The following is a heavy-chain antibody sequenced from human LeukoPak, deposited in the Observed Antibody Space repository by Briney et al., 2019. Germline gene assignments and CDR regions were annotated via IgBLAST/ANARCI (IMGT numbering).Heavy chain of an antibody. CDR3: AREVGRPEDYYDSSRTYAFDI. J-gene: IGHJ3*02. CDR2: ISSSGSTI. Sequence: PGGSLRLSCAASGFSFSSYSMNWVRQAPGKGLEWVSYISSSGSTIYYADSVKGRFTISRDNAKNSLYLQMNSLRAEDTAVYYCAREVGRPEDYYDSSRTYAFDIWGQGTMVTVSS. V-gene: IGHV3-48*04. CDR1: GFSFSSYS. D-gene: IGHD3-22*01.